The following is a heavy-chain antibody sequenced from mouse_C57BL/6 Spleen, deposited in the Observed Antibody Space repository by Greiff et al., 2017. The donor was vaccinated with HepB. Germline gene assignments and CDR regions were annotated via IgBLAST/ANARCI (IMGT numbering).Heavy chain of an antibody. CDR1: GYTFTSYW. V-gene: IGHV1-55*01. Sequence: VKLQQPGAELVKPGASAKMSCKASGYTFTSYWITWVKQRPGQGLEWIGDIYPGSGSTNYNEKFKSKATLTVDTSSSTAYMQLSSLTSEDSAVYYCARWGYPMDYWGQGTSVTVSS. J-gene: IGHJ4*01. CDR2: IYPGSGST. D-gene: IGHD3-1*01. CDR3: ARWGYPMDY.